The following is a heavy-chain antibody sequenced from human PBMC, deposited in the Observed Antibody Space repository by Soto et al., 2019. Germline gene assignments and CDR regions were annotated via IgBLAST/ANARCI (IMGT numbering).Heavy chain of an antibody. CDR1: GFTFSKAW. V-gene: IGHV3-15*07. D-gene: IGHD6-13*01. CDR3: TTDRVAAAGIRNY. CDR2: IKSKTDGGTT. J-gene: IGHJ4*02. Sequence: PGGALRLSCAAPGFTFSKAWMKWVRQAPGKGLEWVGRIKSKTDGGTTDYAAPVKGRFTISRDDSKNTLYLQMNSLKTEDTAVYYCTTDRVAAAGIRNYWXQGTLVTVSS.